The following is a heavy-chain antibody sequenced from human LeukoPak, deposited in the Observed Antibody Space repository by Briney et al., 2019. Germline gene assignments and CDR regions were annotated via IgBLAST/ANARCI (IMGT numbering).Heavy chain of an antibody. CDR1: GGFISRYY. Sequence: SETLSLTCTVSGGFISRYYWSWIRQPPGKGLEWIAYIYYSGSTNYNPSLKSRVTTSVDTSKNQFSLKLSSVTAADTAVYYCARGEWELPFDYWGQGTLVTVSS. D-gene: IGHD1-26*01. CDR2: IYYSGST. V-gene: IGHV4-59*12. CDR3: ARGEWELPFDY. J-gene: IGHJ4*02.